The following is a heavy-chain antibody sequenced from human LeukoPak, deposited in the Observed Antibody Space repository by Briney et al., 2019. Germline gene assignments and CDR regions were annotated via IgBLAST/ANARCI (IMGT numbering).Heavy chain of an antibody. D-gene: IGHD1-1*01. V-gene: IGHV3-74*01. J-gene: IGHJ4*02. CDR2: ISSDGSST. Sequence: QPGGSLRLSCAASGFTFSSYWMHWVRQAPGKGLVWVSRISSDGSSTSYADSVKGRFTIFRDNAKNTLYLQMNSLGAEDTAVYYCARALPLSVNTPWKWGQGTQVTVSS. CDR3: ARALPLSVNTPWK. CDR1: GFTFSSYW.